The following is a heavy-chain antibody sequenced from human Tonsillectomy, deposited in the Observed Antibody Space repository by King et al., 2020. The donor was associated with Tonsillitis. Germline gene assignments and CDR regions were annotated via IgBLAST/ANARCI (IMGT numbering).Heavy chain of an antibody. Sequence: VQLVESGGGLVKPGGSLRLSCAASGFSFSKTWMNWVRQAPGKGLEWIGRIKSKIDSGTIDCAAPVKGRFTISRDDSKNTLYLQMNSLKTEDTAVYYCTTDPWAISMIRGVWGQGTLVAVSS. CDR2: IKSKIDSGTI. D-gene: IGHD3-10*01. J-gene: IGHJ4*02. CDR1: GFSFSKTW. CDR3: TTDPWAISMIRGV. V-gene: IGHV3-15*01.